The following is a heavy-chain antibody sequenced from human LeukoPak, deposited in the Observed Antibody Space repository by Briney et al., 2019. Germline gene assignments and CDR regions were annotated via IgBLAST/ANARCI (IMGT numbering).Heavy chain of an antibody. CDR2: ISGSGDST. V-gene: IGHV3-23*01. CDR3: ASLEYAAMGFDP. CDR1: GFTFSTYA. D-gene: IGHD5-18*01. J-gene: IGHJ5*02. Sequence: AGGSLRLSCAASGFTFSTYAMTWVRQAPGKGLEWVSSISGSGDSTYYADSVKGRFSISRDNSKNTLYLQMNSLRAEDTAVYYCASLEYAAMGFDPWGQGTLVTVSS.